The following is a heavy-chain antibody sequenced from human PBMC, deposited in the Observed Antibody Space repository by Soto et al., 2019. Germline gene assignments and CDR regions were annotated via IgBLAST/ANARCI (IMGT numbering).Heavy chain of an antibody. V-gene: IGHV1-18*01. D-gene: IGHD2-2*02. CDR2: ISAYNGNT. CDR1: GYTFTSYA. Sequence: ASVKVSCKASGYTFTSYAISWMRQPPGQELEWMGWISAYNGNTNYAQKLQGRVTMTTDTSTSTAYMELRSLRSEDTAVYFCAREFPRGGYNSPIDFQRWGQGTLVTVSS. CDR3: AREFPRGGYNSPIDFQR. J-gene: IGHJ1*01.